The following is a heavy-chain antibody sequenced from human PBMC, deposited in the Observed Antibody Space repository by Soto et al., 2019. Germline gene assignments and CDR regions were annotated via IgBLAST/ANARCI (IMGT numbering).Heavy chain of an antibody. Sequence: QVQLVESGGGVVKPGRSLRLSCAASGFTFSSDGMHWVRQAPGKGLEWVAVIWYDGSNKYYADSVKGRFTISRDNSKNTLYLQMNSLRAEDTAVYYCAREGISETYFDYWGQGTLVTVSS. CDR2: IWYDGSNK. J-gene: IGHJ4*02. CDR1: GFTFSSDG. V-gene: IGHV3-33*01. CDR3: AREGISETYFDY.